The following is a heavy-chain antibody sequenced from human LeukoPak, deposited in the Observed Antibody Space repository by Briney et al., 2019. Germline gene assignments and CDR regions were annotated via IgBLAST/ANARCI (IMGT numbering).Heavy chain of an antibody. CDR1: GFTFSSYA. V-gene: IGHV3-23*01. Sequence: PGGSLRLSCAASGFTFSSYAMSWVRQAPGKGLEWVSAISGSGAATYYADSVKGRFTISRDNSKSSLYLHMNSLRAEDTALYYCAKEGGDWSTAAAGYLWYFDLWGRATLVTVSS. CDR2: ISGSGAAT. D-gene: IGHD6-13*01. CDR3: AKEGGDWSTAAAGYLWYFDL. J-gene: IGHJ2*01.